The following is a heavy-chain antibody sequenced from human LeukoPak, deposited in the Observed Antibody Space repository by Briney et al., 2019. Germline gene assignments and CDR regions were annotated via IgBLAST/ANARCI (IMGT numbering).Heavy chain of an antibody. Sequence: SETLSLTYAVSGGSISSGGYSWSWIRQPPGKGLEWIGYIYHSGSTYYNPSLKSRVTISVDRSKNQFSLKLSSVTAADTAVYYCARVSGTLFDAFDIWGQGTMVTVSS. D-gene: IGHD6-25*01. J-gene: IGHJ3*02. CDR2: IYHSGST. CDR1: GGSISSGGYS. CDR3: ARVSGTLFDAFDI. V-gene: IGHV4-30-2*01.